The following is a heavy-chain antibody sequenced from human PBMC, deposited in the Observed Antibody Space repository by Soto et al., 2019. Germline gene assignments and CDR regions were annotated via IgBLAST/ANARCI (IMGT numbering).Heavy chain of an antibody. CDR1: GFTFSVYG. Sequence: QVQLVESGGGVVQPRMSLRLSCAEAGFTFSVYGMHCVRHAPGKGLELVAVTRQDGSHTYYADSVRGRFTIPRDISEKPGYWQRSSQRALDTAVYYCARDGVDDNAHYYYFDGWGDATLVIVSS. J-gene: IGHJ4*01. V-gene: IGHV3-33*01. D-gene: IGHD3-3*01. CDR2: TRQDGSHT. CDR3: ARDGVDDNAHYYYFDG.